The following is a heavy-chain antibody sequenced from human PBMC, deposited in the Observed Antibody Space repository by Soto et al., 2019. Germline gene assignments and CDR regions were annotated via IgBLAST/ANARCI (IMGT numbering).Heavy chain of an antibody. J-gene: IGHJ4*02. CDR2: ISPYNGNT. Sequence: QVQLVQFGAEVKKPGASVKVSCKASGYTFTSYGISWVRQAPGQGLEWMGWISPYNGNTNYAQKLQGRGTMTTDTSRSTAYMELRSLRSDDTAVYYCARDYYFDSSGYTRDCFDYWGQGTLVTVSS. CDR1: GYTFTSYG. V-gene: IGHV1-18*01. CDR3: ARDYYFDSSGYTRDCFDY. D-gene: IGHD3-22*01.